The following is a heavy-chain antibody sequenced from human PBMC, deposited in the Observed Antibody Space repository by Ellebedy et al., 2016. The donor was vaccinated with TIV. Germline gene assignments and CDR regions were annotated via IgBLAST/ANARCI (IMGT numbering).Heavy chain of an antibody. CDR1: GYTFTNYY. Sequence: GESLKISCKGSGYTFTNYYIAWVRQVPGKGLEWMGLIYPGDSDTRYSPAFQGQVTISADKSITTASLQWSGPKDSDTALYYCARNVGHPYFCFDYWGHGTQVTVSS. CDR3: ARNVGHPYFCFDY. CDR2: IYPGDSDT. D-gene: IGHD2/OR15-2a*01. J-gene: IGHJ4*01. V-gene: IGHV5-51*01.